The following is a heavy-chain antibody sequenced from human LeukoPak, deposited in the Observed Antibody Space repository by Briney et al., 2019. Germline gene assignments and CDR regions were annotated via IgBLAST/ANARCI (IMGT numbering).Heavy chain of an antibody. Sequence: ASVKVSCKASGGTFSSYAISWVRQAPGQGLEWMGWISAYNGNTNYAQKLQGRVTMTTDTSTSTAYMELRSLRSDDTAVYYCVSWMGLRGVDIWGQGTMVTVSS. D-gene: IGHD3-10*01. CDR2: ISAYNGNT. CDR1: GGTFSSYA. CDR3: VSWMGLRGVDI. J-gene: IGHJ3*02. V-gene: IGHV1-18*01.